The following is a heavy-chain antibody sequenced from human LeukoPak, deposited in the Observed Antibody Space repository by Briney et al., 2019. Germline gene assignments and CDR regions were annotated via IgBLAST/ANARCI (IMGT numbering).Heavy chain of an antibody. V-gene: IGHV1-18*01. D-gene: IGHD6-19*01. CDR2: ISAYNGHT. Sequence: GASVKVSCKASGYTFNSYGISWVRQAPGQGLEWMGWISAYNGHTNYAQKFQGRITMTRDTSTSTVYMELSSLRFEDTAVYHCARDSTGWSVDYWGQGTLVTVSS. CDR1: GYTFNSYG. J-gene: IGHJ4*02. CDR3: ARDSTGWSVDY.